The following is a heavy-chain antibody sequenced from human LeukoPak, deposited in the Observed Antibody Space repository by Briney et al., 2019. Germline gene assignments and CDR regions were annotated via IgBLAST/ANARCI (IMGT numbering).Heavy chain of an antibody. CDR3: ARGLGRAAGRNDY. J-gene: IGHJ4*02. CDR2: IYYSGST. V-gene: IGHV4-59*01. D-gene: IGHD6-13*01. CDR1: GGSISSYY. Sequence: PSETLSLTCTVSGGSISSYYWSWIRQPPGKGLEWIGYIYYSGSTNYNPSLKSRVTISVDTSKNQFSLKLSSVTAADTAVYYCARGLGRAAGRNDYWGQGTLVTVSS.